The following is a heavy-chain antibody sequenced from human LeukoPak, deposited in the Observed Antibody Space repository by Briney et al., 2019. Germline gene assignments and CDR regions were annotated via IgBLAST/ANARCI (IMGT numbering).Heavy chain of an antibody. V-gene: IGHV5-51*01. CDR2: IYPGDSDT. CDR3: AGSTGGTGPVDY. CDR1: GYRFSTYW. D-gene: IGHD2-8*02. Sequence: GESLKTSCKGSGYRFSTYWIAWVRQMLGKGLEWMGIIYPGDSDTRYSPSFQGQFTISADKSISTAYLQWSSLKASDTAMYYCAGSTGGTGPVDYWGQGTLVTVSS. J-gene: IGHJ4*02.